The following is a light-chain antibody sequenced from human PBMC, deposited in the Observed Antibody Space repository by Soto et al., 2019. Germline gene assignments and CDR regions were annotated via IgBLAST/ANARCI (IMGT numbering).Light chain of an antibody. CDR3: QQSYSTPTIT. Sequence: ITMNQSPSSLSASVGDRVTITCRASQSISSYLNWYQQKPGKAPKLLIYAASSLQSGVPSGFRGSGSGTLFTLTISSLQPEDFATYYCQQSYSTPTITFGHGTRLEIK. CDR2: AAS. V-gene: IGKV1-39*01. CDR1: QSISSY. J-gene: IGKJ5*01.